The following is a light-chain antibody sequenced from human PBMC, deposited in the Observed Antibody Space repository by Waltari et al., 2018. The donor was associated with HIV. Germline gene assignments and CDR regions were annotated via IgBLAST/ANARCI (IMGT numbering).Light chain of an antibody. CDR1: SLRSYY. Sequence: SSELTQDPAVSVALGQTVRISCQGDSLRSYYASWYQQRPGQAPVLVIYGQNNRPSGIQDRFSGSTSGNTGSLTITGAQAEDEADYYCSSRDSSGNHYVFGSGTKVSVL. J-gene: IGLJ1*01. CDR2: GQN. V-gene: IGLV3-19*01. CDR3: SSRDSSGNHYV.